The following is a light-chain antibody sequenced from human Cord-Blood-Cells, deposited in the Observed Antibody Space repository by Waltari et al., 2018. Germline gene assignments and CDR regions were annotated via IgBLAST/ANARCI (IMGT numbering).Light chain of an antibody. CDR2: GAS. J-gene: IGKJ1*01. CDR3: QQYGSSPRT. CDR1: QSVSSSY. Sequence: EIVLTQSPGTLSLSPGERATLSCRASQSVSSSYLAWYQQKPGQAPRLLSYGASSRATGIPDRFSGSGSGTDFTLTISRLEPEDFAVHYCQQYGSSPRTFGQGTKVEIK. V-gene: IGKV3-20*01.